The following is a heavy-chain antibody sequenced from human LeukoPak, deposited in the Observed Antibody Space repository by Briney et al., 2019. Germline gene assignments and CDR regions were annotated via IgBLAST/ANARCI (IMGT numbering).Heavy chain of an antibody. V-gene: IGHV5-51*01. D-gene: IGHD2-2*01. J-gene: IGHJ4*02. CDR1: GYSFTSYW. CDR2: IYPGDSDT. CDR3: ASTYCGSTSCPPGADH. Sequence: GESLKSSCQGSGYSFTSYWIGWVGPVPGKGLEWMGIIYPGDSDTRYSPSFQGQVTISADKSISTAFLQWSSLKASDTAMYYCASTYCGSTSCPPGADHWRPGTLVTVSS.